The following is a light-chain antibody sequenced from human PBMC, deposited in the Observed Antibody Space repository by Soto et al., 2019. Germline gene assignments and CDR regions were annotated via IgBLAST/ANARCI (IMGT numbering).Light chain of an antibody. Sequence: QSALTQPASVSGSPGQSITISCTGTSSDVGAYNYISWYQQHPGKAPKLMIYEVSNRPSGVSTRFSGSKSGNTASLTISGLQAEDEAHYYCNSYTSKSAQVFGGGTKLTVL. CDR1: SSDVGAYNY. CDR3: NSYTSKSAQV. V-gene: IGLV2-14*01. CDR2: EVS. J-gene: IGLJ3*02.